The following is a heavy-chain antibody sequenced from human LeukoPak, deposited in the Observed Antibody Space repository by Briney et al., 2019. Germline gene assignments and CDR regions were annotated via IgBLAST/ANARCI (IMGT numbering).Heavy chain of an antibody. D-gene: IGHD3-22*01. CDR3: ARPLHYYYSNDAWYFDL. CDR2: IPNDGSNK. Sequence: GGSLGLPCSASGFTFSSYGIHGVRQPPGKGLEWVEVIPNDGSNKDYADSVKGRFTVSRDNSKNTLYLQMNSLRPDDTAVYYCARPLHYYYSNDAWYFDLWGRGTLVTVSS. CDR1: GFTFSSYG. J-gene: IGHJ2*01. V-gene: IGHV3-30*03.